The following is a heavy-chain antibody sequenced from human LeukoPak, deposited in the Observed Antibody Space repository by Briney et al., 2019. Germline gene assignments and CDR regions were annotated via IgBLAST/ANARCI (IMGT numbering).Heavy chain of an antibody. Sequence: SETLSLTCTVSVGSISRYYWSWIRQPPGKGLEWIGYIYYSGSTNYNPSLKSRVTISVDTSKNQFSLKLSSVTAADTAVYYCARVGLVGATPGTILGAFDMWGQGTMVTVSS. CDR1: VGSISRYY. CDR3: ARVGLVGATPGTILGAFDM. D-gene: IGHD1-26*01. J-gene: IGHJ3*02. CDR2: IYYSGST. V-gene: IGHV4-59*01.